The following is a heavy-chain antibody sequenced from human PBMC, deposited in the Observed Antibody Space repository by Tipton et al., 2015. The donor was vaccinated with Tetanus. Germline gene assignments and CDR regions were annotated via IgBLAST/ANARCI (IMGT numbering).Heavy chain of an antibody. D-gene: IGHD2-2*01. CDR1: GGSISRYY. CDR2: IDYNGST. Sequence: TLSLTCTISGGSISRYYWAWIRQTPGKGREWIGYIDYNGSTKYNPSLRSRVTLSLDTSKNQISMRLNSVTAAVTPVYYCARGSDIVVVPGVTRADWFDPWGQGILVIVSA. CDR3: ARGSDIVVVPGVTRADWFDP. J-gene: IGHJ5*02. V-gene: IGHV4-59*01.